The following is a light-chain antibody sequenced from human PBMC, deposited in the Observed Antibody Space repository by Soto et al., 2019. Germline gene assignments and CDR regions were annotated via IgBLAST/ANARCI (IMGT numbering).Light chain of an antibody. J-gene: IGKJ1*01. CDR1: QSVSSSY. V-gene: IGKV3-20*01. CDR2: GAS. CDR3: QQYGSSPGWT. Sequence: EIVLTQSPGTLSLSPGERATLSCRASQSVSSSYLAWYQQKPGQAPRLLIYGASSRATGIPDRFSGSGSGTDFTLTISRLEPEDFAAYYCQQYGSSPGWTFGQGTKVEIK.